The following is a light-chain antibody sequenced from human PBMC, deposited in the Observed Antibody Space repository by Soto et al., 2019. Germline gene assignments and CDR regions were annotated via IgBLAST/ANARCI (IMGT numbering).Light chain of an antibody. V-gene: IGKV2-28*01. CDR1: QSLQHNNGNTL. CDR2: LAS. CDR3: MQSIQLPIT. Sequence: EIVMTQSPLSLTVTPGEPASISCKSSQSLQHNNGNTLLDWYMQKPGQSPQLLIYLASRRAPGAPDRVSGSGSGTDFTLKISRVEAEDVGVYYCMQSIQLPITFGQGTRLEIK. J-gene: IGKJ5*01.